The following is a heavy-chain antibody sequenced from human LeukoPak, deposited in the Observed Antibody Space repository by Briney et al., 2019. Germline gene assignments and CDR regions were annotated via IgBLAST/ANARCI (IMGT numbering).Heavy chain of an antibody. D-gene: IGHD6-13*01. V-gene: IGHV4-30-2*01. CDR1: GGSISSGGYS. J-gene: IGHJ5*02. CDR3: ARGGDLAAAGRYNWFDP. Sequence: SETLSLTCAVSGGSISSGGYSWSWIRQPPGKGLEWIGYIYHSGSTYYNPSLKSRVTISVYRSKNQFSLKLSSVTAADTAVYYCARGGDLAAAGRYNWFDPWGQGTLVTVSS. CDR2: IYHSGST.